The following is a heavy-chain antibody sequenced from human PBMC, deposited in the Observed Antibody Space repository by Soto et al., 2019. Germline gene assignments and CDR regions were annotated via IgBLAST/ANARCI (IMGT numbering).Heavy chain of an antibody. Sequence: PSETLSLTCTVSGGSVSSESHYWSWIRQTPGKGLEWIGYIYYTGSTNYNPSLKGRVTMSVDTSKNQFSLKLSSVTAADTAVYYCARARGDILRSVGRLFYYYGMDVWGQGTTVTVSS. CDR2: IYYTGST. CDR3: ARARGDILRSVGRLFYYYGMDV. V-gene: IGHV4-61*01. D-gene: IGHD3-9*01. J-gene: IGHJ6*02. CDR1: GGSVSSESHY.